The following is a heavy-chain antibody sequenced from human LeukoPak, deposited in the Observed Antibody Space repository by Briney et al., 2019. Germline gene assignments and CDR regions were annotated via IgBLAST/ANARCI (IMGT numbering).Heavy chain of an antibody. Sequence: GGSLRLSCAASGFTFSSYGMHWVRQAPGRGLEWVAFIRCDGSNKYYADSVKGRFTISRDNSKNTLYLQMNSLRAEDTAVYYCAKDGVHYDSSGYYSSACFDYWGQGTLVTVSS. V-gene: IGHV3-30*02. CDR3: AKDGVHYDSSGYYSSACFDY. CDR2: IRCDGSNK. CDR1: GFTFSSYG. D-gene: IGHD3-22*01. J-gene: IGHJ4*02.